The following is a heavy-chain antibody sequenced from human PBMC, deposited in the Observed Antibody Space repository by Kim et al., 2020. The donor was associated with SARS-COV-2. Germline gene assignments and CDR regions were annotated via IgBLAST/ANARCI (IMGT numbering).Heavy chain of an antibody. Sequence: GSTYYNPSLKSRVTISVDTSKNQFSLKLSSVTAADTAVYYCARSRGPIDYWGQGTLVTVSS. J-gene: IGHJ4*02. CDR2: GST. V-gene: IGHV4-39*01. CDR3: ARSRGPIDY. D-gene: IGHD3-10*01.